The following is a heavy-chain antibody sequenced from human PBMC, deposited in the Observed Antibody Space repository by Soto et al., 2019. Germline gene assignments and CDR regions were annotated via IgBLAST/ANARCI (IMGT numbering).Heavy chain of an antibody. CDR2: IVVGSGNT. CDR3: ARGMKGYCSSTSCYLRAPWFDP. D-gene: IGHD2-2*01. Sequence: SVKVSCKASGFTFTSSAVQWVRQARGQRLEWIGWIVVGSGNTNYAQKFQERVTITRDMSTSTAYMELSSLRSEDTAVYYCARGMKGYCSSTSCYLRAPWFDPWGQGTLVTVSS. J-gene: IGHJ5*02. V-gene: IGHV1-58*01. CDR1: GFTFTSSA.